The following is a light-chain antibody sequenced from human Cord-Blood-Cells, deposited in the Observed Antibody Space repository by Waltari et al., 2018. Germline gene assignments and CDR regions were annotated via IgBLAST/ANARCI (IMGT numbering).Light chain of an antibody. V-gene: IGLV2-8*01. Sequence: QSALTQPPSASVSPGQSVTISCTGTSSDVGGYNYVSWYQQHPGKAPKLMIYEVSKRPSGVPDRFSGSKSGNTASLTVSGLQAEDEADYYCSSYAGSNNLGFGGGTKLTVL. CDR3: SSYAGSNNLG. CDR2: EVS. J-gene: IGLJ3*02. CDR1: SSDVGGYNY.